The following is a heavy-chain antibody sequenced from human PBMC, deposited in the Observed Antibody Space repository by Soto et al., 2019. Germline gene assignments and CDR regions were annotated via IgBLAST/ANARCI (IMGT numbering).Heavy chain of an antibody. J-gene: IGHJ4*02. CDR2: ISCDGSNK. V-gene: IGHV3-30-3*01. CDR1: GFTFSSYA. Sequence: QVQLVESGGGVVQPGRSLRLSCAASGFTFSSYAMHWVRQAPGKGLEWVAVISCDGSNKYYADSVKGRFTISRDNSKNTLYLQMNSLRAEDTAVYYCARAFSSSLDYWGQGTLVTVSS. D-gene: IGHD6-6*01. CDR3: ARAFSSSLDY.